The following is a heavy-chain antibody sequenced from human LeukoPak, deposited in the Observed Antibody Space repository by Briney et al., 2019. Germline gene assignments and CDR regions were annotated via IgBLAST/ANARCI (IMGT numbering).Heavy chain of an antibody. CDR1: GYTLTELS. V-gene: IGHV1-24*01. J-gene: IGHJ4*02. Sequence: ASVKVSCKVSGYTLTELSMHWVRQAPGKGLEWMGGFDPEDGETIYAQKFQGRVTMTEDTSTDTAYMELSSLRSDDTAVYYCARVYIPYYDFWSGYYTGWYYFDYWGQGTLSPSPQ. CDR3: ARVYIPYYDFWSGYYTGWYYFDY. CDR2: FDPEDGET. D-gene: IGHD3-3*01.